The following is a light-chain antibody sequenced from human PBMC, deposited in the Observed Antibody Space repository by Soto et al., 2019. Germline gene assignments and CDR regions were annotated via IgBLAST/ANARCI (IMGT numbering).Light chain of an antibody. CDR1: QSVSSS. J-gene: IGKJ1*01. V-gene: IGKV3-15*01. CDR3: QQYSNWWT. CDR2: GAS. Sequence: EIVMTQSPATLSVSPGERATLSCRASQSVSSSLAWYQKKPGQAPRLLIYGASTRATGIPARFRGSGSGTEFTLTISSLQSEDFAVYYCQQYSNWWTFGQGTRVEIK.